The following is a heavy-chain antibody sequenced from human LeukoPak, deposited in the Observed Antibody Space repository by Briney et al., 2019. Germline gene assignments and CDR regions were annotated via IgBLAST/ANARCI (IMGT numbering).Heavy chain of an antibody. CDR1: GRSISSYY. V-gene: IGHV4-59*08. CDR2: IYYSGST. CDR3: ARQYRTGGYYGMDV. Sequence: SETLSLTCTVSGRSISSYYWSWIRQPPGKGLEWIGYIYYSGSTNYNPSLKSRVTISVDTSKNQFSLKLSSVTAADTAVYYCARQYRTGGYYGMDVWGQGTTVTVSS. D-gene: IGHD1/OR15-1a*01. J-gene: IGHJ6*02.